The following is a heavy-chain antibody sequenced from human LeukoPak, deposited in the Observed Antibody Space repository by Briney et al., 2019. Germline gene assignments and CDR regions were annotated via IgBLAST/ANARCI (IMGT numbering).Heavy chain of an antibody. J-gene: IGHJ4*02. D-gene: IGHD6-19*01. Sequence: RGSLRLSCAASGFTFSSYAMSWVRQAPGKGLKWVSAISGSGGSTYYADSVKGRFTISRDNSKNTLYLQMNSLRAEDTAVYYCARAAGYCSGWYSSTDYWGQGTLVTVSS. CDR1: GFTFSSYA. CDR2: ISGSGGST. CDR3: ARAAGYCSGWYSSTDY. V-gene: IGHV3-23*01.